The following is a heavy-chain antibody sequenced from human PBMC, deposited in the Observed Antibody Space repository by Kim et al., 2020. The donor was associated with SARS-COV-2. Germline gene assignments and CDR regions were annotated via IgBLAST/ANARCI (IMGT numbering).Heavy chain of an antibody. J-gene: IGHJ6*02. CDR2: IRNKAYGGTT. CDR1: GFTFGDYA. Sequence: GGSLRLSCTASGFTFGDYAMTWVRQAPGKGLEWVGFIRNKAYGGTTDYAASVKGRFTISRDDSKSIAYLQMNSLKTEDTAVYYCTRDKEAEDTPWYYYYGMYVWGQGTTVTVSS. CDR3: TRDKEAEDTPWYYYYGMYV. V-gene: IGHV3-49*04. D-gene: IGHD5-18*01.